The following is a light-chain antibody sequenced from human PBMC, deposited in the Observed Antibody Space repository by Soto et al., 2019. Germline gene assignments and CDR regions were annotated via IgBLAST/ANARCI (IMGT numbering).Light chain of an antibody. J-gene: IGKJ1*01. CDR3: LQDYNYPWT. CDR2: AAS. Sequence: AIQMTQSPSSLSASVGDRVTITCRASQGIRNDLGWYQQKPGKAPKLLIYAASSLQSGVPSRFSGSGSGTDFTLASSSLHPESFATYYCLQDYNYPWTFDQGTKVGIK. V-gene: IGKV1-6*01. CDR1: QGIRND.